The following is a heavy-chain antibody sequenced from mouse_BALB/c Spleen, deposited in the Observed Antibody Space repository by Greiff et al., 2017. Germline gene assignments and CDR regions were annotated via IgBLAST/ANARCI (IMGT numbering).Heavy chain of an antibody. CDR1: GYTFTSYW. J-gene: IGHJ4*01. V-gene: IGHV1-69*02. CDR2: IDPSDSET. Sequence: QVQLKQPGAELVKPGAPVKLSCKASGYTFTSYWMNWVKQRPGRGLEWIGRIDPSDSETHYNQKFKDKATLTVDKSSSTAYIQLSSLTSEDSAVYYCARRGYYGNYAMDYWGQGTSVTVSS. CDR3: ARRGYYGNYAMDY. D-gene: IGHD2-1*01.